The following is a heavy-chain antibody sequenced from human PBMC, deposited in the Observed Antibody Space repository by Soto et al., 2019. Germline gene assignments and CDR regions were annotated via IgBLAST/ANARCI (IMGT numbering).Heavy chain of an antibody. V-gene: IGHV5-51*01. J-gene: IGHJ6*02. CDR3: ARRSVILGYYYYGMDV. CDR2: IYPGDSDT. D-gene: IGHD2-21*01. Sequence: ESLKISCKGSGYRFTSYWIGWVRQRPGKGLEWMGIIYPGDSDTRYSPSFQGQVTISADKSISTAYLQWSSLEASDTAMYYCARRSVILGYYYYGMDVWGQGSRVTVS. CDR1: GYRFTSYW.